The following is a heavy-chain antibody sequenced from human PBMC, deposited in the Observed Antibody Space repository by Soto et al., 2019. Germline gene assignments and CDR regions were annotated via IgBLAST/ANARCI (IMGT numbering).Heavy chain of an antibody. J-gene: IGHJ4*02. D-gene: IGHD5-12*01. CDR3: ARVSVLGWGYGY. Sequence: EVQLVESGGGLVQPGGSLRLSCAASGFTVSSTYMSWVRQAPGQGLEWVSVIYSGGSTYYADSVKGRFTISRDNSKNTLNLQMTSLRAEDTAGYDCARVSVLGWGYGYWGQGTLVTVSS. CDR2: IYSGGST. CDR1: GFTVSSTY. V-gene: IGHV3-66*01.